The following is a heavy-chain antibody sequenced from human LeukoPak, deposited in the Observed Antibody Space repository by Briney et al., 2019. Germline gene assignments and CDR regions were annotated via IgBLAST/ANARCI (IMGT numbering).Heavy chain of an antibody. CDR1: GYTLTELS. D-gene: IGHD2-2*02. CDR2: FDPEDGEA. J-gene: IGHJ3*02. CDR3: ATESEHSTSVVVPAAIKGAFDI. Sequence: ASVKVSCKVSGYTLTELSMHWVRQAPGKGLEWMGGFDPEDGEAIYAQKFQGRVTMTEDTSTDTAYMELSSLRSEDTAVYYCATESEHSTSVVVPAAIKGAFDIWGPGTMVTVSS. V-gene: IGHV1-24*01.